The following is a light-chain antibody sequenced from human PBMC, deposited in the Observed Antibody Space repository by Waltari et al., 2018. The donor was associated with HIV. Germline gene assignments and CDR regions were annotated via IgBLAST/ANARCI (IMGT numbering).Light chain of an antibody. J-gene: IGKJ1*01. Sequence: LTPSPATLSVSPGERVTLSCRASQSVSSSLAWYQLKPGQAPRLLIYGASTRASGVPARFTATGSGTQFTLTVSNLQSDDFALYFCLQSDKWPRTFGQGTKLEIK. CDR1: QSVSSS. CDR2: GAS. CDR3: LQSDKWPRT. V-gene: IGKV3-15*01.